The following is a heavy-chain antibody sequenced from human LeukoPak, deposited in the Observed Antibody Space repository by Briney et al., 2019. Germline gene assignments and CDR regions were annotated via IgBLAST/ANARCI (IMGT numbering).Heavy chain of an antibody. CDR2: IYYSGST. Sequence: PSETLSLTCTVSGGSISSYYWSWIRQPPGKGLEWIGYIYYSGSTNYNPSLKSRVTISVDTSKNQFSLKLSSVTAADTAVYYCARGSGSFDYWGQGTPVTVSS. CDR1: GGSISSYY. D-gene: IGHD3-10*01. V-gene: IGHV4-59*01. CDR3: ARGSGSFDY. J-gene: IGHJ4*02.